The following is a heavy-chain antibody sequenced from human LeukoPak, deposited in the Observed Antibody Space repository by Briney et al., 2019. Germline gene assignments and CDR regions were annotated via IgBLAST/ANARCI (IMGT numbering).Heavy chain of an antibody. CDR2: ISYSGST. CDR3: AREYYGSGIDI. V-gene: IGHV4-59*01. J-gene: IGHJ4*02. D-gene: IGHD3-10*01. Sequence: PSETLSLTCTVSGGSLSPYYWSWIRQSPGKGLEWIGYISYSGSTNSHPSLKSRVTISVDMSKPQFYLELSSVTAADTAVYYCAREYYGSGIDIWGQGTLVTVS. CDR1: GGSLSPYY.